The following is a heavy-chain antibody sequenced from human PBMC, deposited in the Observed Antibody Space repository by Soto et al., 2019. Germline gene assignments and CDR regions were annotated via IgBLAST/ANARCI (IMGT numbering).Heavy chain of an antibody. D-gene: IGHD3-10*01. Sequence: LETHPLTCTVSGGSSIYINNHYCSWLRLPPGKGLEWIGYISDIAYTSYNPSLKGRVSISVDTSKNQFSLTLTSVTAADTAVYYCARQGFGVLHGLVDVWGQGTTVTVSS. J-gene: IGHJ6*02. V-gene: IGHV4-61*05. CDR3: ARQGFGVLHGLVDV. CDR1: GGSSIYINNHY. CDR2: ISDIAYT.